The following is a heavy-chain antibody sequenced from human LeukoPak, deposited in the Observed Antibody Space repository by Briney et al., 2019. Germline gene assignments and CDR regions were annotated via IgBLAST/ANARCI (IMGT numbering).Heavy chain of an antibody. CDR1: RFTFSTYA. CDR2: ISGSGGSA. V-gene: IGHV3-23*01. J-gene: IGHJ4*02. Sequence: PGGSLRLSCAASRFTFSTYAMTWVRQAPGKGLDWVSAISGSGGSAYYADSVKGRFTISRDNSKNTLYLQMNSLRAEDTAVYYCARTVSGSYSYQGGDYWGQGTLVTVPS. CDR3: ARTVSGSYSYQGGDY. D-gene: IGHD3-10*01.